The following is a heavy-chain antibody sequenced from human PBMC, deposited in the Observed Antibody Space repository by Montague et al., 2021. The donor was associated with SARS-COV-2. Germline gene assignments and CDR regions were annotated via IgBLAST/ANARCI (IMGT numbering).Heavy chain of an antibody. D-gene: IGHD5-12*01. Sequence: QSVAEVKTPGESLKISCKGSGYSFISYWIGWVCQMPGKGLEWMGIIYPGDSETRYSPSFQGQVSISADKSISTAYLQWSSLKASDTAMYYCVRLGGLRDYYYYGMDVWGQGTTVTVSS. CDR2: IYPGDSET. J-gene: IGHJ6*02. V-gene: IGHV5-51*01. CDR3: VRLGGLRDYYYYGMDV. CDR1: GYSFISYW.